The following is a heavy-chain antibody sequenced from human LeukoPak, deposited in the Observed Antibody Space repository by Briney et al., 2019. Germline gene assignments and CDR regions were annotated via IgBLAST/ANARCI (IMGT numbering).Heavy chain of an antibody. CDR3: AKINSGYYYSDY. CDR2: ISGSGGCT. D-gene: IGHD3-22*01. Sequence: GGSLRLSCAASGFTFSSYAMSWVRQAPGKGLEWVSAISGSGGCTYYADSVKGRFTISRDNSKNTLYLQMNSLRAEDTAVYYCAKINSGYYYSDYWGQGTLVTVSS. CDR1: GFTFSSYA. J-gene: IGHJ4*02. V-gene: IGHV3-23*01.